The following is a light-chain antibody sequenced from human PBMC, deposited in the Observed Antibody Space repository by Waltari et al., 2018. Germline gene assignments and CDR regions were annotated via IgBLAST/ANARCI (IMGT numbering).Light chain of an antibody. J-gene: IGLJ3*02. CDR3: CSYAGSAISV. CDR1: ISDIGKYNL. V-gene: IGLV2-23*02. Sequence: QPALTQTVAVSGSPRQSITISCRATISDIGKYNLVSWYQQHPGKAPTLIIYDVNKRPSGVSNRFSGSKSGNTAFLTISGLQTADEADYYCCSYAGSAISVFGGGTKLTVL. CDR2: DVN.